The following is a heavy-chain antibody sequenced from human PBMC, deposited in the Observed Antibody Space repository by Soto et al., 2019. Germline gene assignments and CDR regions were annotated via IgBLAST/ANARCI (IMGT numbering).Heavy chain of an antibody. CDR2: IYHSGST. D-gene: IGHD3-22*01. V-gene: IGHV4-4*02. Sequence: QVQLQESGPGLVKPSGTLSLTCAVSGGSISSSNWWRWVRQPPGKGLEWVGEIYHSGSTNYNPSLKSRVTISVDKSNNQFSLKLSSVTAADTAVYYCATLIHYYDSSGYYYVGDYWGQGTLVTVSS. CDR3: ATLIHYYDSSGYYYVGDY. CDR1: GGSISSSNW. J-gene: IGHJ4*02.